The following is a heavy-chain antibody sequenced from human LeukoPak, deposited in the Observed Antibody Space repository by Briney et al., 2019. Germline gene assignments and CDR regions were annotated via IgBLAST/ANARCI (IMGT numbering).Heavy chain of an antibody. D-gene: IGHD5-12*01. CDR2: ISYDGSNK. J-gene: IGHJ6*03. CDR1: GFTFSSYG. Sequence: PGGSLRLSCAASGFTFSSYGMHWVRQAPGKGLEWVAVISYDGSNKYYADSVKGRFTISRDNSKNTLYLQMNSLRAEDTAVYYCASSGYSGYEPAASRSYYYYMDVWGKGTTVTVSS. V-gene: IGHV3-30*03. CDR3: ASSGYSGYEPAASRSYYYYMDV.